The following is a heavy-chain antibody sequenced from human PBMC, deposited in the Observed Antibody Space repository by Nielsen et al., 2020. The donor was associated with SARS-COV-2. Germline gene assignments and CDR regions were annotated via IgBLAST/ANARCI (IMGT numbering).Heavy chain of an antibody. CDR1: GFTFDDYP. CDR2: ISWNSGSI. D-gene: IGHD3-10*01. CDR3: VKALYYYGSGSYLDY. J-gene: IGHJ4*02. V-gene: IGHV3-9*01. Sequence: GGSLRLSCAASGFTFDDYPMHWVRQAPGKGLEWVSGISWNSGSIGYADSVKGRFTISRDNAKNSLYLQMNSLRAEDTALYYCVKALYYYGSGSYLDYWGQGTLVTVSS.